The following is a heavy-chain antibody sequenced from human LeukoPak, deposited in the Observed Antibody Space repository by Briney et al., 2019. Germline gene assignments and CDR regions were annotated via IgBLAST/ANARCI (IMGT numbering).Heavy chain of an antibody. CDR1: GYTFTSYG. V-gene: IGHV1-18*01. J-gene: IGHJ3*02. D-gene: IGHD2-15*01. CDR3: ARPILRYRPSYDAFDI. Sequence: ASVKVSCKASGYTFTSYGISWVRQAPGQGLEWMGWISGHNGNTNYAQKLQCRVTMTTDTSTSTAYMELRSLRSDDTAVYYCARPILRYRPSYDAFDIWGQGTMVTVSS. CDR2: ISGHNGNT.